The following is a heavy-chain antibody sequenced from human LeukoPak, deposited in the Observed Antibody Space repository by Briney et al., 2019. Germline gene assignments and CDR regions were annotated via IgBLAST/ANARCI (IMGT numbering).Heavy chain of an antibody. CDR1: GGSFSGYY. J-gene: IGHJ4*02. CDR2: INHSGST. V-gene: IGHV4-34*01. Sequence: SETLSLTCAVYGGSFSGYYWSWIRQPPGKGLEWIGEINHSGSTNYNPSLKSRVTISVDTSKNQFSLKLSSVAAADTAVYCCARGPRGSFDYWGQGTLVTVSS. D-gene: IGHD3-10*01. CDR3: ARGPRGSFDY.